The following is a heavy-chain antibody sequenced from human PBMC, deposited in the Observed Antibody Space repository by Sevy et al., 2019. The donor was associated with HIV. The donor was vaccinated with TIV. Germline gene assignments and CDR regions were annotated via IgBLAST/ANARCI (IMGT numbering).Heavy chain of an antibody. CDR3: ARALRIDDSSGYYYYYYGMDV. V-gene: IGHV4-4*07. CDR1: GGSISSYY. J-gene: IGHJ6*02. D-gene: IGHD3-22*01. CDR2: IYTSGST. Sequence: SETLSLTCTVSGGSISSYYWSWIRQPAGKGLEWIGRIYTSGSTNSNPSLKSRVTMSVDTSKNQFSLKLSSVTAADTAVYYCARALRIDDSSGYYYYYYGMDVWGQWTTVTVSS.